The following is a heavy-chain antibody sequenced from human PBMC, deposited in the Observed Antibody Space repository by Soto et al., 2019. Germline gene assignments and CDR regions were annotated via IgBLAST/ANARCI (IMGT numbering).Heavy chain of an antibody. D-gene: IGHD2-2*01. CDR3: ARGTLGYCSSTSCYGDYYYYYYGMDV. CDR2: IIPIFGTA. V-gene: IGHV1-69*13. CDR1: GGTFSSYA. J-gene: IGHJ6*02. Sequence: SVKVSCKASGGTFSSYAISWVRQAPGQGLEWMGGIIPIFGTANYAQKFQGRVTITADESTSAAYMELSSLRSEDTAVYYCARGTLGYCSSTSCYGDYYYYYYGMDVWGQGTTVTVSS.